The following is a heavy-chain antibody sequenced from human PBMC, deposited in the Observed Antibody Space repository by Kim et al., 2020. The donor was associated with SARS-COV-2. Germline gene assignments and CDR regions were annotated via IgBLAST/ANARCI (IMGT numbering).Heavy chain of an antibody. CDR3: ARHLRGTMIVVVITPLNYFDY. D-gene: IGHD3-22*01. CDR2: IYYSGST. V-gene: IGHV4-39*01. CDR1: GGSISSSSYY. Sequence: SETLSLTCTVSGGSISSSSYYWGWIRQPPGKGLEWIGSIYYSGSTYYNPSLKSRVTISVDTSKNQFSLKLSSVTAADTAVYCCARHLRGTMIVVVITPLNYFDYWGQGTLVTVSS. J-gene: IGHJ4*02.